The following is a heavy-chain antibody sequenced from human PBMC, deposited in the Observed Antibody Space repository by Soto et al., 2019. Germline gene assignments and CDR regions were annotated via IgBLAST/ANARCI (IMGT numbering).Heavy chain of an antibody. D-gene: IGHD1-26*01. J-gene: IGHJ6*02. V-gene: IGHV1-69*12. CDR3: ARVGAAHPPHYYGMDV. CDR1: GGTFSSYA. CDR2: IIPIFGKA. Sequence: QVQLVQSGAEVKKPGSSVKVSCKASGGTFSSYAISWVRQAPGQGLEWMGGIIPIFGKANYAQKFQGRVTNTADERTNTAQMGLSSPRSEDTAVHYCARVGAAHPPHYYGMDVWGQGSTVTCSS.